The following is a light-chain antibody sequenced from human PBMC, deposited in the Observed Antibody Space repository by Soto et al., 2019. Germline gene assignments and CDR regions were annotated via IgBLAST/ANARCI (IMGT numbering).Light chain of an antibody. Sequence: EIVLTQSPGTLSLSPGERATLSCRASQSVSSYLAWYQQKPGKAPRLLIYGASSRAPGLPDRFRGRGSGSAFTLTTIRLEPQEYAVHYCQQHRSAPFTFGQGTRLEIK. CDR1: QSVSSY. CDR3: QQHRSAPFT. J-gene: IGKJ5*01. CDR2: GAS. V-gene: IGKV3-20*01.